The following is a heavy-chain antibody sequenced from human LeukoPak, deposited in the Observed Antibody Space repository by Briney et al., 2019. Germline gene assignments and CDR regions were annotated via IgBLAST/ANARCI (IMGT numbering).Heavy chain of an antibody. CDR3: TATRADCSSTSCPFDY. Sequence: GGSLRLSCAASGFTFSNAWVSWVRQAPGKGLEWVGRIKSKTDGGTTDYAAPVKGRFTISRDDSKNTLCLQMNSLKTEDTAVYYCTATRADCSSTSCPFDYWGQGTLVTVSS. CDR1: GFTFSNAW. CDR2: IKSKTDGGTT. J-gene: IGHJ4*02. D-gene: IGHD2-2*01. V-gene: IGHV3-15*01.